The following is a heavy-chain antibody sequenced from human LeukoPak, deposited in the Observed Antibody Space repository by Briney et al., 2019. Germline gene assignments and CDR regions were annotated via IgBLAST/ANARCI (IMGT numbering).Heavy chain of an antibody. J-gene: IGHJ3*02. D-gene: IGHD1-1*01. Sequence: SETLSLTCAVYGGSFSGYYWSWIRQPPGKGLEWIGEINHSGSTNYNPSLKSRVTISVDTSKNQFSLKLSSVTAADTAVYYCARVTSWSAFDIWGQGTMVTVSS. CDR1: GGSFSGYY. CDR2: INHSGST. CDR3: ARVTSWSAFDI. V-gene: IGHV4-34*01.